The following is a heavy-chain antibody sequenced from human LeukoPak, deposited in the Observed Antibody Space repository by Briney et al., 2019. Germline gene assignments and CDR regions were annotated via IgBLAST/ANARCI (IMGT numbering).Heavy chain of an antibody. Sequence: GGSLRLSCADSGFTFSNYNMNWVRQAPGKAMEWVSSITSSGTYTFYADSVKGRFTISRDNAKNSLYLQMDSLGPEDAAVYYCARDPYSGNYGTYYYYYMDVWGKGTTVTISS. CDR1: GFTFSNYN. J-gene: IGHJ6*03. V-gene: IGHV3-21*01. CDR3: ARDPYSGNYGTYYYYYMDV. CDR2: ITSSGTYT. D-gene: IGHD1-26*01.